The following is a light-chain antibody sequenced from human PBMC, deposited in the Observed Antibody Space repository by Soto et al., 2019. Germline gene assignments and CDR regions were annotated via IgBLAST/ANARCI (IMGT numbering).Light chain of an antibody. CDR2: DAS. V-gene: IGKV1-39*01. CDR3: QQSYSTPRT. Sequence: DIQMTQSPSSLSASVGDRVTITCRASQSISNYLNWYQQKPGKAPKLLMYDASSLQSGVTSRFGGSGSGTDFTLTISSLQPEDFATYYCQQSYSTPRTFGQGTKVEIK. CDR1: QSISNY. J-gene: IGKJ1*01.